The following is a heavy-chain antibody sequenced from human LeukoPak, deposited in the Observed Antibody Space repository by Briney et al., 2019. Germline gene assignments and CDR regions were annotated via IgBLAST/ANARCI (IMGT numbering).Heavy chain of an antibody. D-gene: IGHD2-21*01. CDR3: ARDASDWSFDI. J-gene: IGHJ3*02. V-gene: IGHV3-48*03. Sequence: PGGSLRLSCAASGVTFSSYEMNWVRQAPGKGLEWVSFISSSGSTIYYADSVKGRFTISRDNAKNSLFLQMNSLRVEDTAVYYCARDASDWSFDIWGQGTMVTVSS. CDR2: ISSSGSTI. CDR1: GVTFSSYE.